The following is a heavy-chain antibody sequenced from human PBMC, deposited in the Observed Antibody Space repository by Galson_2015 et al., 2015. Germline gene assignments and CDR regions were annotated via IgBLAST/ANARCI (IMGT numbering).Heavy chain of an antibody. Sequence: SLRLSCAASGFTFSSYWMHWVRQAPGKGLVWVSRIGSDGSKTTHADSVKGRFTISRDNAKNTLYLQMNSLRAEDTAVYYCARDGYYGSGSYLGYFDLWGRGTLVTVSS. CDR3: ARDGYYGSGSYLGYFDL. V-gene: IGHV3-74*01. J-gene: IGHJ2*01. CDR1: GFTFSSYW. D-gene: IGHD3-10*01. CDR2: IGSDGSKT.